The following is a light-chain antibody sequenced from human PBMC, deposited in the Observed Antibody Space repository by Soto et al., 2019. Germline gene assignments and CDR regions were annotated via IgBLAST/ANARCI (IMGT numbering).Light chain of an antibody. CDR1: SSDVGGYNY. Sequence: QSELTQPASVSGSPGQSITISCTGTSSDVGGYNYVSWYQQHPGKAPKLMIYDVSNRPSGVSNRFSGTKSGNTASLTISGLQAEDEADYYCSSYTSSSTLYVFGTGTKATVL. J-gene: IGLJ1*01. CDR3: SSYTSSSTLYV. CDR2: DVS. V-gene: IGLV2-14*01.